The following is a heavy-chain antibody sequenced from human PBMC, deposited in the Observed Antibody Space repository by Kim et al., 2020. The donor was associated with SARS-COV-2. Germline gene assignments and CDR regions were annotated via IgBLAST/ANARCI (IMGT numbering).Heavy chain of an antibody. Sequence: SETLSLTCAVYGGSFSGYYWSWIRQPPGKGLEWIGEINHSGSTNYNPSLKSRVTISVDTSKNQFSLKLSSVTAADTAVYYCASDSGAARRGVNWFDPWGQGTLVTVSS. J-gene: IGHJ5*02. D-gene: IGHD6-6*01. V-gene: IGHV4-34*01. CDR2: INHSGST. CDR1: GGSFSGYY. CDR3: ASDSGAARRGVNWFDP.